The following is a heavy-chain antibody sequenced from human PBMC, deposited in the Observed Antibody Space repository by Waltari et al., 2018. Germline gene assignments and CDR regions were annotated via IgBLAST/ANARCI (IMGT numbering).Heavy chain of an antibody. D-gene: IGHD2-15*01. V-gene: IGHV1-3*04. CDR1: GYTFISYA. J-gene: IGHJ4*02. Sequence: QVQFVQSGAELKKPGASVRLFCRTSGYTFISYAIHWVHQAPGQRLEWMGWINTCNVDTKYSKQFQGIVTISRDTFARTAYIDLSSLTSEDTAVYYCARGGRLPFFDFWGQGTLVTVSS. CDR2: INTCNVDT. CDR3: ARGGRLPFFDF.